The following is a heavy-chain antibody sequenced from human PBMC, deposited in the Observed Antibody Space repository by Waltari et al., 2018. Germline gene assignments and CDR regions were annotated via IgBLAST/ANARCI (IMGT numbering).Heavy chain of an antibody. D-gene: IGHD3-10*01. CDR2: IYYSGST. CDR1: GGSISSSSYY. CDR3: ARHRAYYYGSGVRVGYYYMDV. J-gene: IGHJ6*03. V-gene: IGHV4-39*01. Sequence: QLQLQESGPGLVKPSETLSLTCTVSGGSISSSSYYWGWIRQPPGKGLEWIGSIYYSGSTYSNPSLKSRVTISVDTSKNQFSLKLSSVTAADTAVYYCARHRAYYYGSGVRVGYYYMDVWGKGTTVTVSS.